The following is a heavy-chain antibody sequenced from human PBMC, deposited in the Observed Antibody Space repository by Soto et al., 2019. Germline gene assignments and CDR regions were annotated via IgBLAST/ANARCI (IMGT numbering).Heavy chain of an antibody. CDR1: GYTFTTYG. CDR3: ARYISGWTGDLDL. D-gene: IGHD6-19*01. CDR2: IRTYNGNT. V-gene: IGHV1-18*01. J-gene: IGHJ5*02. Sequence: QVQLVQSGAEVKKPGASVKVSCKASGYTFTTYGITWVRQAPGQGLEWMGWIRTYNGNTNYVPKFQGRVTMTTDTSTSTVYMELRSLRSDDTAVYYCARYISGWTGDLDLWGQGTPFTVSS.